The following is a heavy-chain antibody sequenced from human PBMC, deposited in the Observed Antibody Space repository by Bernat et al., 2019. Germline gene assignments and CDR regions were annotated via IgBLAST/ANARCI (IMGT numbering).Heavy chain of an antibody. Sequence: EVQLLESGGGLVQPGGSLRVSCAASGFTFSDHHMDWVRQAPGKGLEWVGRTRNKANSYTTEYAASVKGRFTISRDDSKNSLYLQMNSLKTEDTAVYYCARATGTGPDYYYYMDVWGKGTTVTVSS. V-gene: IGHV3-72*01. D-gene: IGHD1-1*01. J-gene: IGHJ6*03. CDR1: GFTFSDHH. CDR3: ARATGTGPDYYYYMDV. CDR2: TRNKANSYTT.